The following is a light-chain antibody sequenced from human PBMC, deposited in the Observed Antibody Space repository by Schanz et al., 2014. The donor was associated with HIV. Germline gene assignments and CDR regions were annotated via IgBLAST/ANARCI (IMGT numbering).Light chain of an antibody. V-gene: IGKV1-5*03. CDR3: QQYHSSSWT. Sequence: DIQMTQSPSTLSASVGDRVTITCRASQSISTWLAWYQQKPGKAPNLLIFQASRLNSGVPSRFSGSGSGTEFTLTISILQPDDSATYYCQQYHSSSWTFGRGTRLEIK. CDR2: QAS. CDR1: QSISTW. J-gene: IGKJ1*01.